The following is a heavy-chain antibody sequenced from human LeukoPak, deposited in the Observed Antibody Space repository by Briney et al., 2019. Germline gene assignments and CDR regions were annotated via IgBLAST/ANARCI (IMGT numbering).Heavy chain of an antibody. CDR3: ARERLDSSGFDY. V-gene: IGHV3-30-3*01. CDR1: GFTFSSYA. J-gene: IGHJ4*02. CDR2: ISYDGSNK. Sequence: PGGSLRLSCAASGFTFSSYAMPWVRQAPGKGLEWVAVISYDGSNKYYADSVKGRFTISRDNSKNTLYLQMNSLRAEDTAVYYCARERLDSSGFDYWGQGTLVTVSS. D-gene: IGHD3-22*01.